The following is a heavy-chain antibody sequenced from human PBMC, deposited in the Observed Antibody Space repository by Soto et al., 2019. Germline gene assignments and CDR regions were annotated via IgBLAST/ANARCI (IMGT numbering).Heavy chain of an antibody. D-gene: IGHD3-3*01. J-gene: IGHJ3*02. CDR2: IVVGSGNT. CDR1: GFTFTGSA. V-gene: IGHV1-58*01. CDR3: AADFSYYDFWSGYFTDAFDI. Sequence: ASVKVSCKASGFTFTGSAVQWVRQARGQRLEWIGWIVVGSGNTNYAQKFQERVTITRDMSTSTAYMELSSLRSEDTAVYYCAADFSYYDFWSGYFTDAFDIWGQGTMVTVSS.